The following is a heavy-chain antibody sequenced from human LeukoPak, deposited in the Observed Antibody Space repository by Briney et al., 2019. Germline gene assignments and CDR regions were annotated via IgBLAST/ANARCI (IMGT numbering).Heavy chain of an antibody. CDR2: ISSSGSTI. Sequence: GRSLRLSCAASGFTFSDYYMSWIRQAPGKGLEWVSYISSSGSTIYYADSVKGRFTISRDNAKNSLYLQMNSLRAEDTAVYCCARDCSSTSCYKDAFDIWGQGTMVTVSS. CDR3: ARDCSSTSCYKDAFDI. J-gene: IGHJ3*02. D-gene: IGHD2-2*02. V-gene: IGHV3-11*04. CDR1: GFTFSDYY.